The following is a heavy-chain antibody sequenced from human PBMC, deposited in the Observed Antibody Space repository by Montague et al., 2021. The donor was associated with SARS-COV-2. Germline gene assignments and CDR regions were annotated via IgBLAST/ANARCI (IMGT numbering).Heavy chain of an antibody. V-gene: IGHV2-70*01. CDR3: ARIRVVRGVIWVNCIDA. Sequence: PALVKPTQTLTLTCTFSGFSLSTSGMCVSWIRQPPGKALEWLALIDWDDDKYYSTSLKTRLTISKDTSKNQVVLTMTNMDPVDTATYYCARIRVVRGVIWVNCIDAWGQGTTVTVSS. CDR1: GFSLSTSGMC. J-gene: IGHJ6*02. CDR2: IDWDDDK. D-gene: IGHD3-10*01.